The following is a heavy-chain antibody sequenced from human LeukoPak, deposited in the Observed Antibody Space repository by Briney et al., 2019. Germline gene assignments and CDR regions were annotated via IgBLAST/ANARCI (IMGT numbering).Heavy chain of an antibody. Sequence: GGSLRLSCAASGFPFSSYAITWVRQAPGKGLEWVSAISDSGGRTYYADSVKGRFTISRDNSKNSLYLQMNSVRAEDTAVYYCAKESKYYPGGQGTLVTVSS. V-gene: IGHV3-23*01. CDR1: GFPFSSYA. CDR3: AKESKYYP. D-gene: IGHD3-10*01. J-gene: IGHJ4*02. CDR2: ISDSGGRT.